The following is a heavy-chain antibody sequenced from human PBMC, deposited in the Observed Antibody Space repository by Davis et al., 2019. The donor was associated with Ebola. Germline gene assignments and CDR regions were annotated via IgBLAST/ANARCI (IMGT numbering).Heavy chain of an antibody. J-gene: IGHJ4*02. V-gene: IGHV3-7*03. D-gene: IGHD3-3*01. CDR1: GFTFSSYW. CDR2: IKQDGSEK. Sequence: GESLKISCAASGFTFSSYWMSWVRQAPGKGLELVANIKQDGSEKYYVDSVKGRFTISRDNAKNSLYLQMNRLRAEDMAVYYCAREEPRLTYYEFWSGYYVPNYFDYWGQGTLVTVSS. CDR3: AREEPRLTYYEFWSGYYVPNYFDY.